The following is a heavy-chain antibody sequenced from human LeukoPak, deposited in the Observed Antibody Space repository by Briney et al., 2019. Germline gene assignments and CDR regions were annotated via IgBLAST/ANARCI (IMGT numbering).Heavy chain of an antibody. CDR1: GGSISSSSYY. CDR2: IYYSGST. D-gene: IGHD2-2*01. V-gene: IGHV4-39*01. CDR3: ARRAIVVVPAAEFDY. J-gene: IGHJ4*02. Sequence: SETLSLTCTVSGGSISSSSYYWGWIRQPPGKGMEWIGCIYYSGSTYYNPSLKSRVTISVDTSKNQFSLKLSSVTAADTAVYYCARRAIVVVPAAEFDYWGQGTLVTVSS.